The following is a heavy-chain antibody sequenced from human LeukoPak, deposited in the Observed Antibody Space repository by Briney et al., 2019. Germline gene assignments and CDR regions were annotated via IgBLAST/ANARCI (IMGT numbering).Heavy chain of an antibody. D-gene: IGHD4-17*01. CDR3: ARVFFGDYDNY. CDR2: IRHDGSNK. V-gene: IGHV3-30*02. J-gene: IGHJ4*02. CDR1: GFTFSSYG. Sequence: GGSLRLSCAASGFTFSSYGMHWVRQAPGKGLEWVAFIRHDGSNKYYADSVKGRFTISRDNSKNTLYLQLNSLRAEDTAVYYCARVFFGDYDNYWRRGTLVAVPS.